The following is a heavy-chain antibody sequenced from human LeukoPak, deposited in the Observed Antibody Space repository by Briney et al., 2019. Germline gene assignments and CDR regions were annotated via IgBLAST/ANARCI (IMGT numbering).Heavy chain of an antibody. D-gene: IGHD1-1*01. J-gene: IGHJ4*02. CDR3: ARGRVPSDY. V-gene: IGHV3-66*01. Sequence: LSGGSLRLSCAASGFTVSSNYMSWVRQAPGKGLEWVSMIYSGGSTYYADSVKGRFTISRDNSKNTLDLQMNSLRAEDTAVYYCARGRVPSDYWGQGTLVTVSS. CDR1: GFTVSSNY. CDR2: IYSGGST.